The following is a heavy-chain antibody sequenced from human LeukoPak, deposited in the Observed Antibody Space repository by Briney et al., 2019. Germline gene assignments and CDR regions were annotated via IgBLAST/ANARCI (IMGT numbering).Heavy chain of an antibody. CDR1: VGTFSSNA. Sequence: SVKVSCEASVGTFSSNAISWGRQTPGDGLEWRGGGSPIFGTANYAQKFQGRVTITTDESTSTAYMELSSLRSEDTAVYYCASAGYCSSTSCYTVPIDYWGQGTLVTVSS. CDR3: ASAGYCSSTSCYTVPIDY. J-gene: IGHJ4*02. CDR2: GSPIFGTA. D-gene: IGHD2-2*02. V-gene: IGHV1-69*05.